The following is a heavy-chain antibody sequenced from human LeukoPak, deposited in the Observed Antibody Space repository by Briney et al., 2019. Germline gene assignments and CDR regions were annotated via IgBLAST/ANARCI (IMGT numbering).Heavy chain of an antibody. Sequence: GGSLRLSCAASGFTFSSYSMNWVRQAPGKGLEWVSAISGSGGSTYYADSVKGRFTISRDNSKNTLYLQMNSLRAEDTAVYYCAKDSYYDFWSGSNGDYWGQGTLVTVSS. V-gene: IGHV3-23*01. CDR3: AKDSYYDFWSGSNGDY. CDR2: ISGSGGST. CDR1: GFTFSSYS. J-gene: IGHJ4*02. D-gene: IGHD3-3*01.